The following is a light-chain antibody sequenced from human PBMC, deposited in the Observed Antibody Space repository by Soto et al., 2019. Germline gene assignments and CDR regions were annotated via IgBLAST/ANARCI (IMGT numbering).Light chain of an antibody. CDR2: AAS. Sequence: EIVLTQSPGTLSLSPGERATLSCRASQSVTSSYLAWYQQKPGQAPRLLMYAASSRATGIPDRFSGSGSGTDFTLTISRLEAEDFAVYYCQQSSSSPITFGQGTRL. V-gene: IGKV3-20*01. CDR1: QSVTSSY. CDR3: QQSSSSPIT. J-gene: IGKJ5*01.